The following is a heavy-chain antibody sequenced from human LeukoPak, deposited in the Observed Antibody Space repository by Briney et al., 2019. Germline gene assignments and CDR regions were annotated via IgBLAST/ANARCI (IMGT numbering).Heavy chain of an antibody. CDR1: GGSFNIYA. V-gene: IGHV1-69*04. Sequence: ASVKVSCKASGGSFNIYAISWVRQAPRQGLEWMGTIIPMFGETKSAQKFRGRVTFTADKSTNTAYMELSSLITEDTAVYYCARGFGRYSANDNWVGVDALDIWGQGTVVTVSS. CDR2: IIPMFGET. D-gene: IGHD4/OR15-4a*01. J-gene: IGHJ3*02. CDR3: ARGFGRYSANDNWVGVDALDI.